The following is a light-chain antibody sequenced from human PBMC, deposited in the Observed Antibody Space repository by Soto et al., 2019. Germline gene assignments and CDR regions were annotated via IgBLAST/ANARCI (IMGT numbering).Light chain of an antibody. CDR2: GAS. Sequence: IQLTQSQSSLSASVGDRVTITCRATQSISTSLAWYQQKPGKAPNLLISGASNLESGVPSRFSGSGSGTEFTLTISSLQPDDFSSYYCQQYYTYSTSGQGTKVDIK. J-gene: IGKJ1*01. CDR3: QQYYTYST. V-gene: IGKV1-5*01. CDR1: QSISTS.